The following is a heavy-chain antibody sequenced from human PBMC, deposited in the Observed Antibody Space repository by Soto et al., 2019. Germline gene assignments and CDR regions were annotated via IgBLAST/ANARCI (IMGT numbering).Heavy chain of an antibody. D-gene: IGHD3-10*01. V-gene: IGHV4-39*01. CDR2: IYYTGST. Sequence: QLQLQESGPGLVKPSETLSLTCSVSGAAINGGGYFLGWARQPPGRGLAWIGSIYYTGSTSLSPSLRYRLTMPVETSNNQFSMKMRSLTDADTAVYFGSSHGLRAGGSCYGGVSWFDPWGQGILVTVSS. J-gene: IGHJ5*02. CDR1: GAAINGGGYF. CDR3: SSHGLRAGGSCYGGVSWFDP.